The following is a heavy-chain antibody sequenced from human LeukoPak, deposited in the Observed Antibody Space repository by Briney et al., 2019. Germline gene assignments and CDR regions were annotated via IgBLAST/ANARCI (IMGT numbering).Heavy chain of an antibody. V-gene: IGHV4-59*01. Sequence: KTSETLSLTCTVSGGSISSYYWSWIRQTPGKGLECIGYTYYSGSTKYNPSLESRVTISVDTSKNQFSLKMTSVTAADTAVYYCGRSPTVSMVRSVIRGYFDYWGQGALVTVSS. D-gene: IGHD3-10*01. J-gene: IGHJ4*02. CDR2: TYYSGST. CDR1: GGSISSYY. CDR3: GRSPTVSMVRSVIRGYFDY.